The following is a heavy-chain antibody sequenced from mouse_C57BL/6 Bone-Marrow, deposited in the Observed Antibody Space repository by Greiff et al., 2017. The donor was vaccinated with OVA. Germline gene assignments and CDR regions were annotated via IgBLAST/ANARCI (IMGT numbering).Heavy chain of an antibody. CDR3: ARGGYSKRGRFAY. V-gene: IGHV1-18*01. Sequence: EVKLVESGPELVKPGASVKIPCKASGYTFTDYNMDWVKQSHGKSLEWIGDINPNNGGTIYNQKFKGKATLTVDKSSSTAYMELRSLTSEDTAVYYCARGGYSKRGRFAYWGQGTLVTVSA. CDR1: GYTFTDYN. J-gene: IGHJ3*01. D-gene: IGHD2-5*01. CDR2: INPNNGGT.